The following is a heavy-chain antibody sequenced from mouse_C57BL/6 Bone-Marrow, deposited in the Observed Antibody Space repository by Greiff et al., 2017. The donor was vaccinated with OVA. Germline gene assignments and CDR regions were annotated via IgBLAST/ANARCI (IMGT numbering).Heavy chain of an antibody. Sequence: QVQLQQSGPGLVAPSQSLSITCTVSGFSLTSYGVDWVRQPPGKGLEWLGVIWGGGSTNYNSALMSRLSISKDNSKSQVFLKMNSLQTDDTAMYYCAKRRYDGEAGVSMDYWGQGTSVTVSS. D-gene: IGHD2-12*01. J-gene: IGHJ4*01. CDR2: IWGGGST. CDR1: GFSLTSYG. V-gene: IGHV2-9*01. CDR3: AKRRYDGEAGVSMDY.